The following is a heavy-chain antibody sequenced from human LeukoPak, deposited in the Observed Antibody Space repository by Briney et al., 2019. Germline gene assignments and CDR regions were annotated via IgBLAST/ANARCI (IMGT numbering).Heavy chain of an antibody. CDR2: IYHTGST. V-gene: IGHV4-59*01. Sequence: SSGTLSLTCTVSGGSISAYYWNWIRQSPGKGLEWIGYIYHTGSTKHNPSLKSRVTISVDTSKNQFSLKLTSVTAADTAVYYCASLADWYYYDDSGYPLGAFDIWGQGTMVTVSS. CDR1: GGSISAYY. CDR3: ASLADWYYYDDSGYPLGAFDI. J-gene: IGHJ3*02. D-gene: IGHD3-22*01.